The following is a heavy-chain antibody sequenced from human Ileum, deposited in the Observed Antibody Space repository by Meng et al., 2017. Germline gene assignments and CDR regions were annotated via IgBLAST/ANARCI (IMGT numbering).Heavy chain of an antibody. CDR1: GFTFTSYW. D-gene: IGHD6-13*01. J-gene: IGHJ4*02. Sequence: GESLKISCAATGFTFTSYWMDWVRQAPGESLMWVARTNSDGSSTIHADAVKGRFTISRDNSKNMLYLQMNSLRAEDTAVYYCARVTQQLVADFWGQGTLVTVSS. V-gene: IGHV3-74*01. CDR3: ARVTQQLVADF. CDR2: TNSDGSST.